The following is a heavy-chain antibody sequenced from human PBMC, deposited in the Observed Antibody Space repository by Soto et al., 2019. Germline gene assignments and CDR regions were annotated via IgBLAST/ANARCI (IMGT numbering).Heavy chain of an antibody. J-gene: IGHJ6*02. CDR1: GGSFSKYG. CDR3: ARGYRQNYFSARDV. Sequence: QVQLVQSGAEVKMPGSSVRVSCKASGGSFSKYGISWVRQAPGQGLEWMGGINPMFGIGNYAEKFLGRVKITAAESLGTSHMELSGLRSEDAAVCFCARGYRQNYFSARDVWGQGNRVTVSS. D-gene: IGHD2-2*01. V-gene: IGHV1-69*01. CDR2: INPMFGIG.